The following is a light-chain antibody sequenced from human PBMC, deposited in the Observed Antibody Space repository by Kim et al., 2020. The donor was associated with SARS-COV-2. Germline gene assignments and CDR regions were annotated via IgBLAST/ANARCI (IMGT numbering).Light chain of an antibody. CDR1: QSVSSY. CDR3: QQRSNWPQWT. CDR2: DAS. J-gene: IGKJ1*01. Sequence: PGERATLSCRASQSVSSYLAWYQQKPGQAPRLLIYDASNRATGIPARFSGSGSGTDFTLTISSLEPEDFAVYYCQQRSNWPQWTFGQGTKVDIK. V-gene: IGKV3-11*01.